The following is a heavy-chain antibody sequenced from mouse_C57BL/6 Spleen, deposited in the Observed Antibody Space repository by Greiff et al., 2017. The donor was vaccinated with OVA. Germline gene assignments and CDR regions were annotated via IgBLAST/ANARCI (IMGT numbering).Heavy chain of an antibody. CDR1: GYSFTSYY. D-gene: IGHD1-1*01. CDR2: IFPGSGNT. V-gene: IGHV1-66*01. CDR3: ARSGITTVVATLYYFDY. Sequence: QVQLKESGPELVKPGASVKISCKASGYSFTSYYIHWVKQRPGQGLEWIGWIFPGSGNTKYNEKFKGKATLTADTSSSTAYMQLSSLTSEDSAVYYCARSGITTVVATLYYFDYWGQGTTLTVSS. J-gene: IGHJ2*01.